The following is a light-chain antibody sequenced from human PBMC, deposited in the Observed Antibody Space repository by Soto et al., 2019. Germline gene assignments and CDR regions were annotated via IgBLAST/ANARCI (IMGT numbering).Light chain of an antibody. CDR1: SSNIGAGYD. CDR3: QSYDSSLSVV. CDR2: GNS. J-gene: IGLJ2*01. V-gene: IGLV1-40*01. Sequence: QSVLTQPPSVSGAPGQRVTISCTGSSSNIGAGYDVHWYQQLPGTAPKILIYGNSNRPSGVPDRFSGSKSGTSASLAITGLQAEDGADYDCQSYDSSLSVVFGGGTKLTVL.